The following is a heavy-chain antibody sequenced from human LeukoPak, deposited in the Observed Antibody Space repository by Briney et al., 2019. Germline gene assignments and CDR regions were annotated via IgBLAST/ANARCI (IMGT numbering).Heavy chain of an antibody. V-gene: IGHV1-46*01. CDR2: INPSGASA. CDR3: AKIRAYGSGSYYNDGFDY. D-gene: IGHD3-10*01. CDR1: GYTFTSYS. J-gene: IGHJ4*02. Sequence: ASVKVSCKASGYTFTSYSIHWVRQAPGQGLEWMGIINPSGASAMYAQKFQGRVTMTRDMSTATVYLDLSSLRFDDTAVYYCAKIRAYGSGSYYNDGFDYWGQGTLVTVSS.